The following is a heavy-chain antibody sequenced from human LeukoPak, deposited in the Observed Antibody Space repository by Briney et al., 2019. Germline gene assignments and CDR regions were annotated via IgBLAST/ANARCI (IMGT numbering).Heavy chain of an antibody. J-gene: IGHJ6*03. Sequence: SETLSLTCTVSGGSISSYYWSWIRQPPGKGLEWIGYIYYSGSTNYNPSLKSRVTISVDTSKNQFSLKLSSVTAADTAVYYCARGRKLDTYYYYYYMDVWGKGTTVTISS. CDR1: GGSISSYY. V-gene: IGHV4-59*01. D-gene: IGHD6-6*01. CDR2: IYYSGST. CDR3: ARGRKLDTYYYYYYMDV.